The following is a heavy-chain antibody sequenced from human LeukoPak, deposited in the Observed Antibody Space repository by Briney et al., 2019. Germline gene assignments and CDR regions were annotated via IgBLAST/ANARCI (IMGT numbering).Heavy chain of an antibody. CDR2: IIPIFGTA. V-gene: IGHV1-69*13. CDR1: GGTFSSYA. J-gene: IGHJ5*02. CDR3: ARVSSDIVVVPAAIPPPYNWFDP. Sequence: SVKVSCKASGGTFSSYAISWVRQAPGQGLEWMGGIIPIFGTANYAQKFQGRVTITADESTSTAYMELSSLRSEDTAVYYCARVSSDIVVVPAAIPPPYNWFDPWGQGTLVTVSS. D-gene: IGHD2-2*01.